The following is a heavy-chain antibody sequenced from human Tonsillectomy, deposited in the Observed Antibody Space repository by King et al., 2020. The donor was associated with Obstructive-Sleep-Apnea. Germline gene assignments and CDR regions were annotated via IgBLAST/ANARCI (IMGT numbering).Heavy chain of an antibody. Sequence: VQLVESGAEVKKPGESLKLSCKGSGYSFTSYWIGWVRQMPGKGLEWMGIIYPGDSDTRYSPSFQGQVTISADKSISTAYLQWSSLKASDTAMYYCARLARGIAVAGDWYFDLWGRGTLVTVSS. J-gene: IGHJ2*01. CDR3: ARLARGIAVAGDWYFDL. CDR2: IYPGDSDT. V-gene: IGHV5-51*01. CDR1: GYSFTSYW. D-gene: IGHD6-19*01.